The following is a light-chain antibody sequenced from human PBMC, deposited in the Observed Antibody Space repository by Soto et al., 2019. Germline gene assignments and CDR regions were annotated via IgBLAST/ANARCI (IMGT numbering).Light chain of an antibody. CDR2: GAS. J-gene: IGKJ1*01. V-gene: IGKV3-15*01. Sequence: IVMTQSPATLSVSPGGRASLSCRASQSVSNNLAWYQQKPGQAPRLLIYGASTRAAGIPGRFSGSGSGTEFPLIISSLQAYDFAVYYCQQYHNAGSTFGQGTKVEI. CDR3: QQYHNAGST. CDR1: QSVSNN.